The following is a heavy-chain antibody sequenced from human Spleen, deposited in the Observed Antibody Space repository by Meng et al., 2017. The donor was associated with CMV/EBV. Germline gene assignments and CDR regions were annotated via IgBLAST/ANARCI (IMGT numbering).Heavy chain of an antibody. CDR3: AKDLIAVSKYYFDY. CDR1: GFTFNTYE. Sequence: GESLKISCAASGFTFNTYEMNWVRQAPGKGLEWISYISGAANNKYYADSVKGRFTISRDNTKNSLYLEMNSLRAEDTAVYYCAKDLIAVSKYYFDYWGQGTLVTVSS. J-gene: IGHJ4*02. D-gene: IGHD6-19*01. CDR2: ISGAANNK. V-gene: IGHV3-48*03.